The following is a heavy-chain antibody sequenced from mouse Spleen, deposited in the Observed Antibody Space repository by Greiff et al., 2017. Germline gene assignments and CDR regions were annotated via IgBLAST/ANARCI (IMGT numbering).Heavy chain of an antibody. CDR1: GFSLTGYG. Sequence: VMLVESGPGLVAPSQSLSITCTVSGFSLTGYGVNWVRQPPGKGLEWLGMIWGDGSTDYNSALKSRLSISKDNSKSQVFLKMNSLQTDDTARYYCAREIYDGYYKAMNYWGQGTSVTVSS. CDR3: AREIYDGYYKAMNY. D-gene: IGHD2-3*01. V-gene: IGHV2-6-7*01. CDR2: IWGDGST. J-gene: IGHJ4*01.